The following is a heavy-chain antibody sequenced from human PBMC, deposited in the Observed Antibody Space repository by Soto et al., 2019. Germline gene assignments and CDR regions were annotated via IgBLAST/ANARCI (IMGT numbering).Heavy chain of an antibody. CDR3: ARSDWFDP. CDR2: IKSDGSST. J-gene: IGHJ5*02. CDR1: GFTFSTYW. V-gene: IGHV3-74*01. Sequence: LRLSCAASGFTFSTYWMHWVRQAPGKGLVWVSRIKSDGSSTTYADSVKGRFTISRDNAKNTLYLQMNSLRVEDTAVYYCARSDWFDPWGQGTLVTVSS.